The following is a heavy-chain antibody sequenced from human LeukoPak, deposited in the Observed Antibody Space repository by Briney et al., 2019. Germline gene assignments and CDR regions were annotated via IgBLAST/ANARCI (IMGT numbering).Heavy chain of an antibody. J-gene: IGHJ6*03. CDR2: INWNGGST. CDR1: GFTFDDYG. V-gene: IGHV3-20*04. CDR3: ARAGWLQFRYYYMDV. Sequence: PGGSLRLSSAASGFTFDDYGMSWVRQAPGKGLEWVSGINWNGGSTGYADSVKGRFTISRDNAKNSLYLQMNSLRAEDTALYYCARAGWLQFRYYYMDVWGKGTTVTVSS. D-gene: IGHD5-24*01.